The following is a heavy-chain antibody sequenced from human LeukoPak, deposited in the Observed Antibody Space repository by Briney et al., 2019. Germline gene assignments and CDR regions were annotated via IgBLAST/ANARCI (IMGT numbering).Heavy chain of an antibody. CDR3: VKGRGVLTTVTAHYFDY. J-gene: IGHJ4*02. Sequence: SGGSLRLSCSGSGFTFSSYGMHWVRQAPGEGLEYVSAISSDGGSTYYGDSVKGRFTISRDNSRNSLYLRMSSLSTEDTAVYYCVKGRGVLTTVTAHYFDYWGRGTLVTVSS. CDR1: GFTFSSYG. CDR2: ISSDGGST. V-gene: IGHV3-64D*09. D-gene: IGHD4-17*01.